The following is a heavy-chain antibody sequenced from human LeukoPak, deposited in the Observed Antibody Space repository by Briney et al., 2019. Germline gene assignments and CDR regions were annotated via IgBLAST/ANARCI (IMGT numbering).Heavy chain of an antibody. D-gene: IGHD2-21*02. CDR2: ISYDGSDK. V-gene: IGHV3-30*18. Sequence: GGSLRLSCAASGFTFSNYGMHWVRQAPGKGLEWVAVISYDGSDKYYADSVKGRFTISRGNSKNTVHLQMNSLRADDTSVYYCAKDLGHCGGDCWRFDYWGQGTLVTVSS. J-gene: IGHJ4*02. CDR1: GFTFSNYG. CDR3: AKDLGHCGGDCWRFDY.